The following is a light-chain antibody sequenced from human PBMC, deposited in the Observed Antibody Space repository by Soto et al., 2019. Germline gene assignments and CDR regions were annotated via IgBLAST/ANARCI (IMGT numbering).Light chain of an antibody. Sequence: EIVLTQSPGTLSLSPGERATLSYRASQSVSSSYLAWYQQKTGQVSRPLIYGASSRAIGIPDRFSGSGSGTDFTLTISRLEPEDFAVYYCQQYGSSPWTFGQGTKVDIK. CDR2: GAS. CDR1: QSVSSSY. CDR3: QQYGSSPWT. J-gene: IGKJ1*01. V-gene: IGKV3-20*01.